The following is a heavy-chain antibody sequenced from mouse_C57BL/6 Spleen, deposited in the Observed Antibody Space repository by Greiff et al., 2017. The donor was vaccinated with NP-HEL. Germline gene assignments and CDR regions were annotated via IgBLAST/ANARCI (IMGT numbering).Heavy chain of an antibody. CDR2: IYPSDSET. CDR1: GYTFTSYW. J-gene: IGHJ3*01. D-gene: IGHD2-4*01. CDR3: ARLYDYGWFAY. Sequence: QVHVKQSGAELVRPGSSVKLSCKASGYTFTSYWMDWVKQRPGQGLEWIGNIYPSDSETHYNQKFKDKATLTVDKSSSTAYMQLSSLTSEDSAVYYCARLYDYGWFAYWGQGTLVTVSA. V-gene: IGHV1-61*01.